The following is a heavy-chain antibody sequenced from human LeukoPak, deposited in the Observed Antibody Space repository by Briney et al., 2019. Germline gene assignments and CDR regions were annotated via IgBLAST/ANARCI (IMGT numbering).Heavy chain of an antibody. CDR1: GFTFSSYW. V-gene: IGHV3-7*03. CDR3: SRQSDPYCSRANCYVDNFYGLDV. CDR2: IKQDGSEK. J-gene: IGHJ6*02. D-gene: IGHD2-15*01. Sequence: PGGSLRLSCAASGFTFSSYWMSWVRQAPGKGLEWVANIKQDGSEKYYVDSVKGRFTISRDNAKNSLYLQMNSLTVEDTAVYYCSRQSDPYCSRANCYVDNFYGLDVWGQGTRVTVSS.